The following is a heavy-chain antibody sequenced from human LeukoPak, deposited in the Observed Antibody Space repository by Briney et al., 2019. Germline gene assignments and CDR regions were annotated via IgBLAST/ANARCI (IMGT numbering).Heavy chain of an antibody. V-gene: IGHV3-23*01. CDR1: GFTVSSNY. J-gene: IGHJ4*02. CDR3: AKDGDVVVPGAFPEH. Sequence: GGSLRLSCAASGFTVSSNYMSWVRQAPGKGLEWVSAISGSGGTTYYADSVKGRFTISRDNSKNTVYLQMNSLRAEDTAVYYCAKDGDVVVPGAFPEHWGQGTLVTVSS. CDR2: ISGSGGTT. D-gene: IGHD2-2*01.